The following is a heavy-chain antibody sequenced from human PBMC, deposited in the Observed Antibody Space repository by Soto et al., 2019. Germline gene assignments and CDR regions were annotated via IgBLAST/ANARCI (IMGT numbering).Heavy chain of an antibody. D-gene: IGHD5-18*01. CDR2: IIPIFGTA. J-gene: IGHJ6*02. CDR1: IYTFTSYS. V-gene: IGHV1-69*13. CDR3: ARENRAAMAYYGMDV. Sequence: SVKVACMASIYTFTSYSIPCVRQTPGQGLEWMGGIIPIFGTANYAQKFQGRVTITADESTSTAYMELSSLRSEDTAVYYCARENRAAMAYYGMDVWGQGTTVTVSS.